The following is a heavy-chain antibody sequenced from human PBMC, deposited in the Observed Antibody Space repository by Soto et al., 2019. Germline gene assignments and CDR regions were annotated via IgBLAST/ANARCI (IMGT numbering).Heavy chain of an antibody. V-gene: IGHV4-61*08. Sequence: QVQLQESGPGLMKPSETLSLTATVSGASISNTGFYWSWIRQPPGKGLEWIGYIYSSGSTTYNSSLKSRVTISLDTSKNQVSLNLTSVTAADTAMYYCERTTGSRSLDVWGHGTMVSVSS. CDR2: IYSSGST. CDR1: GASISNTGFY. D-gene: IGHD3-9*01. CDR3: ERTTGSRSLDV. J-gene: IGHJ3*01.